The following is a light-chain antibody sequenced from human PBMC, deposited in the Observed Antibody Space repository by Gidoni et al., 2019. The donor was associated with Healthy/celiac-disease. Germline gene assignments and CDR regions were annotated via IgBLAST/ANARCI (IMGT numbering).Light chain of an antibody. CDR1: QSISSY. Sequence: DIHMTQSPSSLSASVGDRVTSTCRASQSISSYLNWYQQKPGKAPKLLIYAASSLQSGVPSRFSGSGSGTDFTLTISSLQPEDFATYYCKQSYSTPDTFGGGTKVEIK. J-gene: IGKJ4*01. CDR3: KQSYSTPDT. CDR2: AAS. V-gene: IGKV1-39*01.